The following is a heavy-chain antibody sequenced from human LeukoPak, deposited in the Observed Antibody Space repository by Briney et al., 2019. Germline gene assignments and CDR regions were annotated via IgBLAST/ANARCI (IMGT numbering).Heavy chain of an antibody. Sequence: GGSLRLSCAASGFTFSSYSMSWVRQAPGKGLEWVSYIRSTGSSTAYADSVKGRFAISRDNAKNSLYLQMNGLRVEDTAVYYCARVYYASWSGQPLSQHWLDPWGQGTLVTVSS. CDR1: GFTFSSYS. D-gene: IGHD3-3*01. V-gene: IGHV3-48*04. CDR3: ARVYYASWSGQPLSQHWLDP. J-gene: IGHJ5*02. CDR2: IRSTGSST.